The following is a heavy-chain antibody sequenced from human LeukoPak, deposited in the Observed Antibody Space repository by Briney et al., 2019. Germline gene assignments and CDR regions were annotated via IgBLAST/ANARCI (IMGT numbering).Heavy chain of an antibody. J-gene: IGHJ3*02. D-gene: IGHD4-17*01. V-gene: IGHV4-59*01. Sequence: SETLSLTCTVSGDSISSYYWSWIRQPPGKGLEWIGYIYTSGTTNYNPSLKSRVTISIDTSKNQFSLKLSSVTTADTAVYYCARDLVTVTKGFDIWGLGTMVSVSS. CDR2: IYTSGTT. CDR3: ARDLVTVTKGFDI. CDR1: GDSISSYY.